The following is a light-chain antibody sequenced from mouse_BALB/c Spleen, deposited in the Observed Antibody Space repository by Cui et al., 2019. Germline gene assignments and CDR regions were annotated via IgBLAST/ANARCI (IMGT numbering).Light chain of an antibody. CDR1: ENIYSN. CDR3: QHFWGTPWT. CDR2: AAT. Sequence: DIQMSQSPAPLSVSVVDTVTITCRASENIYSNLAWYQQKQGKAPQLLVYAATNLADGMPSRFSGSGSGTQYSIKINSLQSEYFGSYYCQHFWGTPWTFGGGTKLEIK. J-gene: IGKJ1*01. V-gene: IGKV12-46*01.